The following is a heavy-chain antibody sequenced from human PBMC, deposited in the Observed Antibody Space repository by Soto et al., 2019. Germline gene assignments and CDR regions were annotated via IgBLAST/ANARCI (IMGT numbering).Heavy chain of an antibody. CDR2: IYYSGNT. J-gene: IGHJ5*02. CDR1: GGSVNSDSHY. V-gene: IGHV4-61*01. D-gene: IGHD5-18*01. Sequence: SATLSLTCTVSGGSVNSDSHYWSWIRQPPGKGLEWIWYIYYSGNTNYNPSLKSRVIISVDTSKNLFSLKLTSVTAADTAVYYCARIPVDTSMIYWLDPWGQGTLVTAPQ. CDR3: ARIPVDTSMIYWLDP.